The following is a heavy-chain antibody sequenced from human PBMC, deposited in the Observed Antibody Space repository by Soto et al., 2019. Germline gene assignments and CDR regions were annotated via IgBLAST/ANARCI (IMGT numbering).Heavy chain of an antibody. Sequence: PGGSLRLSCAASGFTFSSYSMNWVRQAPGKGLEWVSYISSSGSTIYYADSVKGRFTISRDNAKNSLYLQMNSLRAEDTAVYYCASLLYYYDSSGYLDYWGQGTLVTVSS. CDR2: ISSSGSTI. D-gene: IGHD3-22*01. J-gene: IGHJ4*02. CDR3: ASLLYYYDSSGYLDY. CDR1: GFTFSSYS. V-gene: IGHV3-48*04.